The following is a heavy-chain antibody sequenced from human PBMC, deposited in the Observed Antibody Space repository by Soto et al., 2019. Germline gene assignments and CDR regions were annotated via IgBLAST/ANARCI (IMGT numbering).Heavy chain of an antibody. D-gene: IGHD3-9*01. J-gene: IGHJ6*03. CDR2: INPNSGGT. CDR1: RYTFTGYY. V-gene: IGHV1-2*04. CDR3: ARDLRTSVFDWFPRTYYYYYMEV. Sequence: ASVKVSCKASRYTFTGYYMRWVRQSPGQGLEWMGWINPNSGGTIYAQKFQGWVTMTRDTSISTAYMELSRLRSDDTAVYYCARDLRTSVFDWFPRTYYYYYMEVWGKGTTVTVSS.